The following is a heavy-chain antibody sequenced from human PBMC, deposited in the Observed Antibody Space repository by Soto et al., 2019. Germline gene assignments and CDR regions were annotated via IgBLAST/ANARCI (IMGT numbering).Heavy chain of an antibody. V-gene: IGHV3-11*01. Sequence: QVQLVESGGGLVKPGGSLRLSCAASGFTFSDYYMSWIRQAPGQGLEWVSYISSSGSTTKYADSVKGRFTISRDNAKNSLYRQMNSLRADDTAVYYCARSMKQQLIPLDYWGQGTLVTVSS. D-gene: IGHD6-13*01. CDR3: ARSMKQQLIPLDY. CDR1: GFTFSDYY. CDR2: ISSSGSTT. J-gene: IGHJ4*02.